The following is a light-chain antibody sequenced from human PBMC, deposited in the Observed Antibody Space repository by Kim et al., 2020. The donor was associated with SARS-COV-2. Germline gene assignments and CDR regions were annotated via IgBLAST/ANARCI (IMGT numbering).Light chain of an antibody. CDR2: EAS. CDR1: HSVSRN. CDR3: EQYNNWPRT. V-gene: IGKV3-15*01. J-gene: IGKJ1*01. Sequence: GSPGERAAPSLRARHSVSRNFAWYQQKPGQAPSLLLNEASTRATGIPARFSGSGFGTAFTPTTSSRQSEDFAVFYFEQYNNWPRTFGQGTKVDIK.